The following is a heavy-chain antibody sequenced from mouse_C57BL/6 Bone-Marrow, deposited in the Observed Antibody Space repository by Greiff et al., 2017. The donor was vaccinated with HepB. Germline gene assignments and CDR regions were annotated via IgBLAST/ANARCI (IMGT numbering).Heavy chain of an antibody. CDR3: ARRGTGYAMDY. CDR2: INPNNGGT. J-gene: IGHJ4*01. V-gene: IGHV1-26*01. D-gene: IGHD3-3*01. Sequence: QLKQSGPELVKPGASVKISCKASGYTFTDYYMNWVKQSHGKSLEWIGDINPNNGGTSYNQKFKGKATLTVDKSSSTAYMELRSLTSEDSAVYYCARRGTGYAMDYWGQGTSVTVSS. CDR1: GYTFTDYY.